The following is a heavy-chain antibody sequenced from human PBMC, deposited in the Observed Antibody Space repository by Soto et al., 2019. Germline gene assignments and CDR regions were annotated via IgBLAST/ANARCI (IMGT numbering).Heavy chain of an antibody. CDR3: ARVPGP. CDR2: IYHSGST. J-gene: IGHJ5*02. Sequence: PSDTLSLTCAVSGGSISSGGYSWSWIRHPPGKGLEWIGYIYHSGSTYYNPSLKSRVTISVDRSKNQFSLKLSSVTAADTAVYYCARVPGPWGQGTLVTVSS. CDR1: GGSISSGGYS. V-gene: IGHV4-30-2*01.